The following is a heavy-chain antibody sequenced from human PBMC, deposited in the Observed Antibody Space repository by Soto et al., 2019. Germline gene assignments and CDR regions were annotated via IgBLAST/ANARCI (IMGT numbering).Heavy chain of an antibody. CDR3: ARSSRSYFDY. Sequence: PSETLSLTCTVSGGSFSRSGYFWSWLRQHPGKGLEWIGYIYDSGSTYYNPSLKSRVSLSVDTSKNQFSLNLTSVTAADTAMYYCARSSRSYFDYWGQGTLVTVSS. CDR2: IYDSGST. J-gene: IGHJ4*02. V-gene: IGHV4-31*03. CDR1: GGSFSRSGYF.